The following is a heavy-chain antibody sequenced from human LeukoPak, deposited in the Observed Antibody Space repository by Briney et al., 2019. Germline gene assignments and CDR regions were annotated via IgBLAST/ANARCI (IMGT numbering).Heavy chain of an antibody. Sequence: GGSLRLSCAASGLTFSSYSMNWVRQAPGKGLEWVSYISSSGSTIYYADSVKGRFTISRDNAKNSLYLQMNSLRAEDTAVYYCARVGGSWASYFDYWGQGTLVTVSS. V-gene: IGHV3-48*04. CDR1: GLTFSSYS. CDR2: ISSSGSTI. J-gene: IGHJ4*02. CDR3: ARVGGSWASYFDY. D-gene: IGHD3-3*01.